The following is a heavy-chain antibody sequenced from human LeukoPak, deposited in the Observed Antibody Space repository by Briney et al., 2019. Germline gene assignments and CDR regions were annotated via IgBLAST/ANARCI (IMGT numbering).Heavy chain of an antibody. V-gene: IGHV4-59*08. J-gene: IGHJ4*02. D-gene: IGHD6-13*01. CDR1: GGSISSYY. CDR2: IYYSGST. CDR3: ARLSRGAAAGFDY. Sequence: SETLSLTCTVSGGSISSYYCSWIRQSPGKGLEWIGYIYYSGSTNYNPSLKSRVTISVDTSKNQFSLKLTSVTAADTAVYYCARLSRGAAAGFDYWGQGNLVTVSS.